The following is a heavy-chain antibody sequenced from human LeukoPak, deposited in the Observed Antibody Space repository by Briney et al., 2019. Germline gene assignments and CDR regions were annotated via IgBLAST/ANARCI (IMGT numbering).Heavy chain of an antibody. CDR2: INHSGST. J-gene: IGHJ4*02. Sequence: SETLSLTCVVYGGSFSGYYWSWIRQPPGKGLEWIGEINHSGSTNYNPSLKSRVTISVDTSKNQFSLKLSSVTAADTAVYYCARSFGADSSSSGTFDYWGQGTLVTVSS. CDR3: ARSFGADSSSSGTFDY. D-gene: IGHD6-6*01. V-gene: IGHV4-34*01. CDR1: GGSFSGYY.